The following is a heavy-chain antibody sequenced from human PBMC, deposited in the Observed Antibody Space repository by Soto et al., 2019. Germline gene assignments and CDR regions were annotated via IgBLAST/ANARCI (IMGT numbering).Heavy chain of an antibody. CDR2: IYYSGST. CDR1: GGSISSGGYY. Sequence: QVQLQESGPGLVKPSQTLSLTCTVSGGSISSGGYYWSWIRQHPGKGLEWIGYIYYSGSTYYNPSLKSRVTISVDTSKNQFSLKLSSVTAADTAVYYCARFGDCSGGSCYSRLYFRHWGKGTLVTVSS. D-gene: IGHD2-15*01. CDR3: ARFGDCSGGSCYSRLYFRH. J-gene: IGHJ1*01. V-gene: IGHV4-31*03.